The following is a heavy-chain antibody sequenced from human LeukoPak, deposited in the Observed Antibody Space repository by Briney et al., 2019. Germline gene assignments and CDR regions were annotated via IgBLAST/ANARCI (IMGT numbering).Heavy chain of an antibody. D-gene: IGHD6-19*01. CDR3: ANGLWQWLKALPPGDY. V-gene: IGHV3-21*01. Sequence: GGSLRLSCAASGFTFSSYSMNWVRQAPGKGLEWVSSISSSSSYIYYADSVKGRFTISRDNAKNSLYLQMNSLRAEDTAVYYCANGLWQWLKALPPGDYWGQGTLVTVSS. J-gene: IGHJ4*02. CDR2: ISSSSSYI. CDR1: GFTFSSYS.